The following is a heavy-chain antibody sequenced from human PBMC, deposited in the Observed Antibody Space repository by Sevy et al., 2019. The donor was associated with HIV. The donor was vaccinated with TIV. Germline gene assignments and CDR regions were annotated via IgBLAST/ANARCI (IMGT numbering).Heavy chain of an antibody. CDR3: AKDIMAAAYYYYGMDV. Sequence: GGSLRLSCAASGFTFDDYAMHWVRQAPGKGLEWVSGISWNSGSIGYVDSVKGRFTISRDNAKNSLYLQMNSLRAEDTALYYCAKDIMAAAYYYYGMDVWGQGTTVTVSS. J-gene: IGHJ6*02. V-gene: IGHV3-9*01. CDR2: ISWNSGSI. D-gene: IGHD6-13*01. CDR1: GFTFDDYA.